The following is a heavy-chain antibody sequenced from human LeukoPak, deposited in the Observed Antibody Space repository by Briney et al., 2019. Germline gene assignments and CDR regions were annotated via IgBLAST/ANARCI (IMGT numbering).Heavy chain of an antibody. V-gene: IGHV1-18*04. CDR2: ISAYNGNT. Sequence: ASVKVSCKASGYTFTSYGISWVRQAPGQGLEWVGWISAYNGNTNYAQKLQGRVTMTTDTSTSTAYMELRSLRSDNTAVYYCARTLGPPYYYGSGSYGFDYWGQGTLVTVSS. CDR3: ARTLGPPYYYGSGSYGFDY. CDR1: GYTFTSYG. J-gene: IGHJ4*02. D-gene: IGHD3-10*01.